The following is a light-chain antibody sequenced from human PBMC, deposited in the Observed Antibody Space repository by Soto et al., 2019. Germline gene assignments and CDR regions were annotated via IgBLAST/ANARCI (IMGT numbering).Light chain of an antibody. Sequence: DIAMTQSPDSLSVSLGERATINCKASRSLLHSSNNENHLAWYQQKPGQPPKLLIYWASTRESGVPDRFTGSGSETDFSLTISGLQAEDVAVYYCHQYYSSPLTFGGGTKVELK. V-gene: IGKV4-1*01. CDR1: RSLLHSSNNENH. CDR2: WAS. J-gene: IGKJ4*01. CDR3: HQYYSSPLT.